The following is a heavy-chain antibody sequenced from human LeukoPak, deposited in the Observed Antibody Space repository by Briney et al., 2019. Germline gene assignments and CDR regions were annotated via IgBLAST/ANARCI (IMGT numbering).Heavy chain of an antibody. Sequence: SETLSLTCTVSGGSISSYYWSWIRQPPGKGLEWIGEINHSGSTNYSPSLKSRVTISIDTSKNHFSLQLTSLTAADTAVYYCATLRGSDWYFDYWGQGTLVTVSS. CDR3: ATLRGSDWYFDY. V-gene: IGHV4-34*01. J-gene: IGHJ4*02. CDR1: GGSISSYY. CDR2: INHSGST. D-gene: IGHD6-19*01.